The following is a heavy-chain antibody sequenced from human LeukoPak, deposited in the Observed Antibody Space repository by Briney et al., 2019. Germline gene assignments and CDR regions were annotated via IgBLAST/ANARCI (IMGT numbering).Heavy chain of an antibody. CDR3: ARFNTPPYDFWSGNHIYYYYYMDV. J-gene: IGHJ6*03. CDR1: GFTFCGYA. V-gene: IGHV3-23*01. CDR2: ISGSGDSS. Sequence: GGSLRLSGAGSGFTFCGYAMRWVPHAPGKGLVWVSAISGSGDSSSYAYSVKVRFTISRDNSKNTLYLQMNSLRAEDTAVYYCARFNTPPYDFWSGNHIYYYYYMDVWGKGTTVTISS. D-gene: IGHD3-3*01.